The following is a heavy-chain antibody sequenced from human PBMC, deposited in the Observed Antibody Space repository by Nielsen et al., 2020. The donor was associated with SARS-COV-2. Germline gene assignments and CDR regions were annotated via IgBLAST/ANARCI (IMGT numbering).Heavy chain of an antibody. CDR1: GGTFSGYA. V-gene: IGHV1-46*01. Sequence: ASVKVSCKASGGTFSGYAISWVRQAPGQGLEWMGIINPSGGSTSYAQKFQGRVTMTRDTSTSTVYMELSSLRSEDTAVYYCARDSSGSGRPDAFDIWGQGTMVTVSS. CDR3: ARDSSGSGRPDAFDI. D-gene: IGHD5-12*01. CDR2: INPSGGST. J-gene: IGHJ3*02.